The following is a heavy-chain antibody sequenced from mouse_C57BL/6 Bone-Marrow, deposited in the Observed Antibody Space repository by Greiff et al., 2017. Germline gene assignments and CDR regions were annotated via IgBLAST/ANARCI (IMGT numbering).Heavy chain of an antibody. Sequence: VQLQQSGAELARPGASVKLSCKASGYTFTSYGISWVKQRTGQGLEWIGEIYPRSGSTYYNEKFKGKATLTADKSSSTAYMELRSLTSEDSAVYFCATPYYYGSSYQFAYWGQGTLVTVSA. CDR1: GYTFTSYG. V-gene: IGHV1-81*01. CDR2: IYPRSGST. J-gene: IGHJ3*01. D-gene: IGHD1-1*01. CDR3: ATPYYYGSSYQFAY.